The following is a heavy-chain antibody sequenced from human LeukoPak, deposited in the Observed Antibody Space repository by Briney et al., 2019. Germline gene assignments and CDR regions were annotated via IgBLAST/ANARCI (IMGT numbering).Heavy chain of an antibody. J-gene: IGHJ5*02. Sequence: ASVKVSCKASGYTFTGYYMHWVRQAPGQGLEWMGWINPNSGGTNYAQKFQGRVTMTRDTSISTAYMELSGLRSDDTAVYYCARPSYCGGDCYSSRAPFDPWGQGTLVTVSS. CDR2: INPNSGGT. D-gene: IGHD2-21*02. CDR1: GYTFTGYY. V-gene: IGHV1-2*02. CDR3: ARPSYCGGDCYSSRAPFDP.